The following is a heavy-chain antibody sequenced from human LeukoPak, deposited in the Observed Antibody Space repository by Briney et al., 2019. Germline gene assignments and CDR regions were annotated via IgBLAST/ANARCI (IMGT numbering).Heavy chain of an antibody. CDR2: IWYGGSNK. V-gene: IGHV3-30*02. J-gene: IGHJ4*02. CDR1: GFTFSSYG. D-gene: IGHD6-13*01. Sequence: PGGSLRLSCAASGFTFSSYGMHWVRQAPGKGLEWVAVIWYGGSNKYYADSVKGRFTISRDNSKNTLYLQMNSLRAEDTAVYYCAKDSGIAAAAFLFDYWGQGTLVTVSS. CDR3: AKDSGIAAAAFLFDY.